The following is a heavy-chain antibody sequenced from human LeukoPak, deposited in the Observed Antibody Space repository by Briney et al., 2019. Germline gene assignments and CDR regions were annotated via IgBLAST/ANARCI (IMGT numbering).Heavy chain of an antibody. CDR3: LKDLYKGDSSSWYYFHY. CDR1: GFIISNYA. Sequence: PGGSLRLSCSASGFIISNYATHWVRQAPGKGLEYLSAISANGGSTYYADSVKGRFTISRDNSRNTLYLQMSSLRAEDTAIYHCLKDLYKGDSSSWYYFHYWGQGTLVTVSS. CDR2: ISANGGST. J-gene: IGHJ4*02. D-gene: IGHD6-13*01. V-gene: IGHV3-64D*06.